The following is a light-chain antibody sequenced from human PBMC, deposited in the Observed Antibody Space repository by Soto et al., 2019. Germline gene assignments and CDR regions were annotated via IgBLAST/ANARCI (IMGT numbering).Light chain of an antibody. CDR1: QTISSW. J-gene: IGKJ5*01. Sequence: DIQMTQSPSTLSGSVGDRVTVTCRASQTISSWLAWYQQKPGKAPKLLIYKASTLKSGVPSRFSGSGSGTESNLTISRLQTDDFAAYQCQQLYTLTFTFGQGTRLEIK. CDR2: KAS. V-gene: IGKV1-5*03. CDR3: QQLYTLTFT.